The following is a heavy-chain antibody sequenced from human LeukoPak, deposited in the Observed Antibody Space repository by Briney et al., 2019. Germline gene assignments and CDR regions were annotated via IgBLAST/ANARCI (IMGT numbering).Heavy chain of an antibody. Sequence: GGSLRLSCAASGFTFSSYSMNWVRQAPGKGLEWVANIKQDGSEKYYVDSVKGRFTISRDNAKNSLYLQMNSLRAEDTAVYYCARGPSTREYYDFWSGYRRGYYFDYWGQGTLVTVSS. V-gene: IGHV3-7*01. J-gene: IGHJ4*02. CDR3: ARGPSTREYYDFWSGYRRGYYFDY. CDR1: GFTFSSYS. CDR2: IKQDGSEK. D-gene: IGHD3-3*01.